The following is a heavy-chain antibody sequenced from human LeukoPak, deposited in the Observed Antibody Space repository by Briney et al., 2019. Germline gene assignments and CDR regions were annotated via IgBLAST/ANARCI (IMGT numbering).Heavy chain of an antibody. D-gene: IGHD3-22*01. Sequence: PGGSLRLSCAASGFTFSSYSMNWVRQAPGKGLEWVSAISGSGGSTYYADSVKGRFTISRDNSKNTLYLQMNSLRAEDTAVYYCAKETTYYYDSSGYHSYWGQGTLVSVSS. CDR1: GFTFSSYS. V-gene: IGHV3-23*01. CDR2: ISGSGGST. CDR3: AKETTYYYDSSGYHSY. J-gene: IGHJ4*02.